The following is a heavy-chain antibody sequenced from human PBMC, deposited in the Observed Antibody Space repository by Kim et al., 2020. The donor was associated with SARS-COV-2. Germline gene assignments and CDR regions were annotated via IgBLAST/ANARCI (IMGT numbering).Heavy chain of an antibody. Sequence: GGSLRLSCAASGFTFSNAWMRWVRQAPGKGLEWVGRIKSKTDGGSTDYAAPVKGSFTITSYDSKTTLYLQMNSLKTEDTAVYYCTTDAPGRKSSGYYVARGYWGEGTLVTVSS. J-gene: IGHJ4*02. CDR1: GFTFSNAW. D-gene: IGHD3-22*01. V-gene: IGHV3-15*01. CDR2: IKSKTDGGST. CDR3: TTDAPGRKSSGYYVARGY.